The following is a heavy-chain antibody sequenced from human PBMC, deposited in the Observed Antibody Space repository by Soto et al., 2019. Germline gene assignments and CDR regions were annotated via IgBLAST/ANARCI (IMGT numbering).Heavy chain of an antibody. CDR2: IYYSGST. Sequence: SETLSLTCTVSGGSISSGGYYWSWIRQHPGKGLEWIGYIYYSGSTYYNPSLKSRVTISVDTSKNQFSLKLSSVTAADTAVYYCARVGGYCSGGSCPWYYFDYWGQGTLVTVSS. D-gene: IGHD2-15*01. J-gene: IGHJ4*02. V-gene: IGHV4-31*03. CDR3: ARVGGYCSGGSCPWYYFDY. CDR1: GGSISSGGYY.